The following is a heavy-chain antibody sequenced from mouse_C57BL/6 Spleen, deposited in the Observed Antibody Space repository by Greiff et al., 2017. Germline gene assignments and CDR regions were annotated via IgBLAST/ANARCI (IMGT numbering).Heavy chain of an antibody. CDR2: INPNNGGT. J-gene: IGHJ3*01. CDR3: ASLLLAWFAY. D-gene: IGHD2-1*01. Sequence: VQLKQSGPELVKPGASVKISCKASGYTFTDYYMNWVKQSHGKSLEWIGDINPNNGGTSYNQKFKGKATLTVDKSSSTAYMELRILTSEDSAVYYCASLLLAWFAYWGQGTLVTVSA. V-gene: IGHV1-26*01. CDR1: GYTFTDYY.